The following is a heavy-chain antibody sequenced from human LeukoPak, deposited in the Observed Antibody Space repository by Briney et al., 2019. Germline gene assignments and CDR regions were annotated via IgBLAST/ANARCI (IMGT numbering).Heavy chain of an antibody. V-gene: IGHV1-18*04. J-gene: IGHJ4*02. CDR3: ARDATVVTPHY. D-gene: IGHD4-23*01. CDR2: ISAYNGNT. Sequence: ASVKVSCKASGYTFTGYYMHWVRQAPGQGLEWMGWISAYNGNTNYAQKLQGRVTMTTDTSTSTAYMELRSLRSDDTAVYYCARDATVVTPHYWGQGTLVTVSS. CDR1: GYTFTGYY.